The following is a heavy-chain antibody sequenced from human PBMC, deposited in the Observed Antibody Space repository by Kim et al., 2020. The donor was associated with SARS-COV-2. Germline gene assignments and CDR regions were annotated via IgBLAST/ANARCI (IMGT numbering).Heavy chain of an antibody. Sequence: GGSLRLSCAASGFTFSSYAMSWVRQAPGKGLEWVSAISGSGGSTYYADSVKGRFTISRDNSKNTLYLQMNSLRAEDTAVYYCAKAITTNDQYQLPFYYYYGMDDWGQGTTVTVSS. D-gene: IGHD2-2*01. CDR3: AKAITTNDQYQLPFYYYYGMDD. V-gene: IGHV3-23*01. CDR2: ISGSGGST. CDR1: GFTFSSYA. J-gene: IGHJ6*02.